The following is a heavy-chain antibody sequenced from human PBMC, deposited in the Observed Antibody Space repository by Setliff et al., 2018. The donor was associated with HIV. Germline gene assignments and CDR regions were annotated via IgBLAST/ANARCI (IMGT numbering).Heavy chain of an antibody. V-gene: IGHV1-69*10. Sequence: SVKVSCKASGGSSSTHAMNWVRQAPGQGLEWMGQIISILGITNYAQKFQGRVTSTADESTSTMYMELSSLTSDDTAVYYCAGPRGDEAFDVWGQGTMVTVSS. CDR2: IISILGIT. CDR1: GGSSSTHA. J-gene: IGHJ3*01. CDR3: AGPRGDEAFDV.